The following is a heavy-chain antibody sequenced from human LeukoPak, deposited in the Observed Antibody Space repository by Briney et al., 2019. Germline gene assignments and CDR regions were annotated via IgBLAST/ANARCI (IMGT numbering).Heavy chain of an antibody. Sequence: PGRSLRLSCAASGFTFSSYAMHWVRQAPGKGLEWVAVISYDGSNKYYADSVKGRFTISRDNSKNTLYLQMNSLRAEDTAVYYCARESGSVILTGSLDYWGQGTLVTVSS. CDR3: ARESGSVILTGSLDY. CDR1: GFTFSSYA. J-gene: IGHJ4*02. D-gene: IGHD3-9*01. CDR2: ISYDGSNK. V-gene: IGHV3-30*01.